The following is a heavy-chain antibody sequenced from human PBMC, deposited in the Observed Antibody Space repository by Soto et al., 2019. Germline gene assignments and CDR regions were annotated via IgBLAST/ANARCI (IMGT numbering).Heavy chain of an antibody. Sequence: PSETLSLXCTVSGVSISSYYWSWIRQPPGKGLEWIGYIYYSGSTNYNPSLKSRVTISVDTSKNQFSLKLSSVTAADTAVYYCARAGIAAAGTLFDYWGQGTLVTVSS. CDR1: GVSISSYY. J-gene: IGHJ4*02. CDR3: ARAGIAAAGTLFDY. V-gene: IGHV4-59*01. D-gene: IGHD6-13*01. CDR2: IYYSGST.